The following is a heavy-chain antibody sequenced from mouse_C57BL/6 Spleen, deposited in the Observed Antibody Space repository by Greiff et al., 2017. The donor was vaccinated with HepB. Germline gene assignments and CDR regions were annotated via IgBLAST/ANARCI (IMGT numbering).Heavy chain of an antibody. J-gene: IGHJ3*01. Sequence: EVKLQQSGPELVKPGASVKISCKASGYTFTDYYMNWVKQSHGKSLEWIGDINPNNGGTSYNQKFKGKATLTVDKSSSTAYMELRSLTSEDSAVYYCARDYGSSRAWFAYWGQGTLVTVSA. CDR2: INPNNGGT. CDR1: GYTFTDYY. V-gene: IGHV1-26*01. CDR3: ARDYGSSRAWFAY. D-gene: IGHD1-1*01.